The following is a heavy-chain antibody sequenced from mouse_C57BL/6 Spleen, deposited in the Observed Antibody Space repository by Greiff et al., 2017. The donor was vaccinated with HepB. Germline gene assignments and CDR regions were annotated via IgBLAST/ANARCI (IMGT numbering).Heavy chain of an antibody. CDR3: ARDYYGSSLVKYYFDY. D-gene: IGHD1-1*01. V-gene: IGHV5-6*01. CDR2: ISSGGSYT. CDR1: GFTFSSYG. J-gene: IGHJ2*01. Sequence: EVQGVESGGDLVKPGGSLKLSCAASGFTFSSYGMSWVRQTPDKRLEWVATISSGGSYTYYPDSVKGRFTISRDNAKNTLYLQMSSLKSEDTAMYYCARDYYGSSLVKYYFDYWGQGTTLTVSS.